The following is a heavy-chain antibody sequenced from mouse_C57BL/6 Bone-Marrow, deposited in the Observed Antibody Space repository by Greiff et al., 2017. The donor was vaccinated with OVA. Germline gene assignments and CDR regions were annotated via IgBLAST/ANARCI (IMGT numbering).Heavy chain of an antibody. J-gene: IGHJ4*01. CDR1: GYTFTSYW. Sequence: VQLQQPGTELVKPGASVKLSCKASGYTFTSYWMHWVKQRPGQGLEWIGNINPSNGGTNYNEKFKAKATLTVDKSSSTAYMQLKSLTSEDSAVYYCANIYYDYDRDYAMDYWGQGTSVTVSS. D-gene: IGHD2-4*01. V-gene: IGHV1-53*01. CDR3: ANIYYDYDRDYAMDY. CDR2: INPSNGGT.